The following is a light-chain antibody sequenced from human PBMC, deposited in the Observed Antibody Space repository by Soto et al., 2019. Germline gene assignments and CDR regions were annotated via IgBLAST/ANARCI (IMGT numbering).Light chain of an antibody. J-gene: IGKJ1*01. CDR3: LQYNKWTRT. CDR2: GAS. CDR1: QSLGNN. Sequence: EIVMAQAPATLTLSPGARATLSCRANQSLGNNIAWYQQKPGQAPRLLIYGASTGATGLPARFSASRSGTEFNLSISSLQSEEFAVYFCLQYNKWTRTLGQGTKVDI. V-gene: IGKV3-15*01.